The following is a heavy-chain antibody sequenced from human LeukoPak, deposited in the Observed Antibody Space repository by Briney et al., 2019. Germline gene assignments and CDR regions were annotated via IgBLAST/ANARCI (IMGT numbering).Heavy chain of an antibody. V-gene: IGHV4-39*01. D-gene: IGHD3-16*02. CDR2: LYYSGYT. CDR1: HDSISSSTYY. J-gene: IGHJ4*02. Sequence: PPETLSLTCTVSHDSISSSTYYWGWIRQPPGKGLEWIGSLYYSGYTYYNPSLKSRVTISVDMSKNQFSLKVTSVTAADTAVYYCARHPRVWGSFRDWGQGTLVSVSS. CDR3: ARHPRVWGSFRD.